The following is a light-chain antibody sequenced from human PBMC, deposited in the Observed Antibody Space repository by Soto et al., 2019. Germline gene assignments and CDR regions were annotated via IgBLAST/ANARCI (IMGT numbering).Light chain of an antibody. CDR1: QNINTW. CDR3: HQYYGYPYT. V-gene: IGKV1-5*01. CDR2: DAS. Sequence: DIQMTQSPSTLSASIGDRITITCRASQNINTWLAWYQQKPGRAPKVMIYDASSLESGVTSRISGSGSGTEFILPISSLLLDDFATFYCHQYYGYPYTFGQGTKMEI. J-gene: IGKJ2*01.